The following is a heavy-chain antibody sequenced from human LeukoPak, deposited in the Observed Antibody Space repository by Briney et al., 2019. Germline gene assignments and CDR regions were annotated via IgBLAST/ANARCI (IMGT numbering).Heavy chain of an antibody. CDR3: ANGYSYGYGYDY. V-gene: IGHV3-23*01. D-gene: IGHD5-18*01. CDR1: GFTFSSYA. Sequence: GGSLRLPCAASGFTFSSYAMSWVRQAPGKGLEWVSAISGSGGSIYYADSVKGRFTISRDNSKNTLYLQMNSLRAEDTAVYYCANGYSYGYGYDYWGQGTLVTVSS. J-gene: IGHJ4*02. CDR2: ISGSGGSI.